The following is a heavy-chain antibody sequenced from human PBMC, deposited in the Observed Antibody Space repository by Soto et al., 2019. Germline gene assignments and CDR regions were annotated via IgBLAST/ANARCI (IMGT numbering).Heavy chain of an antibody. CDR2: IIPIFGTA. J-gene: IGHJ4*02. CDR1: GGTFSSYA. D-gene: IGHD6-6*01. Sequence: ASVKVSCKVSGGTFSSYAISWVRQAPGQGLEWMGGIIPIFGTANYAQKFQGRVTITADESTSTAYMELSSLRSEDTAVYYCAIEYSSSPPYYPIGYWGQGTLVTVSS. CDR3: AIEYSSSPPYYPIGY. V-gene: IGHV1-69*13.